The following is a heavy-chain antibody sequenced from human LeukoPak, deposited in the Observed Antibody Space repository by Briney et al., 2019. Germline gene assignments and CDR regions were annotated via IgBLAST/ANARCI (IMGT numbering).Heavy chain of an antibody. J-gene: IGHJ4*02. CDR2: INPRIGGT. CDR3: ARGSGTSWFDY. V-gene: IGHV1-2*02. D-gene: IGHD2-2*01. Sequence: VASVKVSCKASGYTFTGYYMHWVRQAPGQGLEWMGWINPRIGGTNYAQKFQGRVTMTRDTSISTAYMELSSLRFDDTALYYCARGSGTSWFDYWGQGTLVTVSS. CDR1: GYTFTGYY.